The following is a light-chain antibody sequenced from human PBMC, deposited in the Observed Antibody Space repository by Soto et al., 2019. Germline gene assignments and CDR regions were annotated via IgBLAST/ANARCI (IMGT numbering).Light chain of an antibody. V-gene: IGKV3-20*01. Sequence: EILLTQSPGTLSLSPGERATLSCRASQSVTSNYLAWYQHKPGQAPRLLIYDASSRATGIPDRFSGSGSATDFTLTISRLEPEDFAVYYCQQYGTSPPLTFGGGTKVDIK. CDR3: QQYGTSPPLT. CDR1: QSVTSNY. CDR2: DAS. J-gene: IGKJ4*01.